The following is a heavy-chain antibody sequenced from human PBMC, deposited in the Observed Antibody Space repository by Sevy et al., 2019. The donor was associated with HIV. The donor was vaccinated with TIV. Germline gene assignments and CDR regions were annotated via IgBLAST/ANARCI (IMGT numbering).Heavy chain of an antibody. J-gene: IGHJ4*02. CDR3: VKGGYGDYVFDY. V-gene: IGHV3-64D*06. Sequence: GGSLRLSCSASGFTFSSYAMHWVRQAPGKGLEYVSAISSNGGSTYYADSVKGRFTISRDNSTNTLYLQMSRLRAEDTAVYYCVKGGYGDYVFDYWGQGTLVTVSS. D-gene: IGHD4-17*01. CDR2: ISSNGGST. CDR1: GFTFSSYA.